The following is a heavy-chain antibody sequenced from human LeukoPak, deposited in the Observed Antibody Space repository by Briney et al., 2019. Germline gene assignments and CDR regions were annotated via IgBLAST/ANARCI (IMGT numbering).Heavy chain of an antibody. CDR1: GYSISSGYF. V-gene: IGHV3-21*01. J-gene: IGHJ4*02. Sequence: PSETLSLTCNVAGYSISSGYFWGWVRQAPGKGLEWVSYISGGGSFTYYVDSVKGRFTISRDNAKNSLYLQMNSLRAEDTAVYYCARDLGYSSGPNYWGQGTRVTVSS. D-gene: IGHD6-19*01. CDR3: ARDLGYSSGPNY. CDR2: ISGGGSFT.